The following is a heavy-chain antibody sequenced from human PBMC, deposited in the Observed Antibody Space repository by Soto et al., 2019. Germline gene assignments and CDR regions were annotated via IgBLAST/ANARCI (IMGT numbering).Heavy chain of an antibody. D-gene: IGHD1-26*01. J-gene: IGHJ4*02. V-gene: IGHV3-74*01. Sequence: EVQLVESGGGLVQHGGSLRLSCSAAGFTFSSFWMHWVRQVPGKGLVWVSRINTDGSSTSYADSVKGRFTISRDNAKNTVYLQMNSLRAEDTAVYYCARVGILWDLVPWRQGTLVNVSS. CDR2: INTDGSST. CDR3: ARVGILWDLVP. CDR1: GFTFSSFW.